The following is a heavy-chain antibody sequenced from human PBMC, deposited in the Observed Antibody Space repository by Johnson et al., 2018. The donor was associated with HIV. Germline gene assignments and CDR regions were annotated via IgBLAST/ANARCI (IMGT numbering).Heavy chain of an antibody. CDR3: AKGLRYFDWLGANDACDI. CDR1: GFAFSSFA. V-gene: IGHV3-23*04. Sequence: VYLVESGGGLVQPGGSLRLSCAASGFAFSSFAVTWVRQAPGKGLEWVSAISGSGGSTSYAASVKGRFTISRDNSKKTLYLQMNSLRAEDTAVYNCAKGLRYFDWLGANDACDIWGQGTMVTVSS. J-gene: IGHJ3*02. D-gene: IGHD3-9*01. CDR2: ISGSGGST.